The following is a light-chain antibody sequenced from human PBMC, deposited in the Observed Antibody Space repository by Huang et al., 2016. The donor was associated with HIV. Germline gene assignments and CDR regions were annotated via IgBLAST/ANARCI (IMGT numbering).Light chain of an antibody. CDR3: QQYYSVPSN. J-gene: IGKJ5*01. Sequence: DIQMTQSPSSLSASVGDRVTITCRASQGISNSVAWYQHKPGKAPNLLLYASSRLETGVPARFSGSGSGTHYTLTISSLQPEDSATYYCQQYYSVPSNFGQGTRLEIK. CDR2: ASS. CDR1: QGISNS. V-gene: IGKV1-NL1*01.